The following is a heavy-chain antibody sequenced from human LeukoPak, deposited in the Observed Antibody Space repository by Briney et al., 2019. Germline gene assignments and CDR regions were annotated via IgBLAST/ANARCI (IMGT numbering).Heavy chain of an antibody. CDR3: AELGITMIGGV. D-gene: IGHD3-10*02. V-gene: IGHV3-20*04. CDR1: GFTFDDYG. J-gene: IGHJ6*04. CDR2: INWNGGST. Sequence: PGGSLRLSCAASGFTFDDYGMSWVRQAPGKGLEWVSGINWNGGSTGYADSVKGRFAISRDNAKNSLYLQMNSLRAEDTAVYYCAELGITMIGGVWGKGTTVTISS.